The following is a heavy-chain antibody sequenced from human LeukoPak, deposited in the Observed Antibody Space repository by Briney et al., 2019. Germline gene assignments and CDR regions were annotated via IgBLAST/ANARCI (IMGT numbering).Heavy chain of an antibody. Sequence: GGSLRLSCVASGFTFSSYAMSGVRHARGKGLERVSVISGNGGSTYYADSVKGRFTISRDNSKNTLYLQMNSLRAEDTALYYCAKRGSGSRHYYFDYWGQGTLVTVSS. V-gene: IGHV3-23*01. CDR2: ISGNGGST. CDR1: GFTFSSYA. J-gene: IGHJ4*02. CDR3: AKRGSGSRHYYFDY. D-gene: IGHD6-25*01.